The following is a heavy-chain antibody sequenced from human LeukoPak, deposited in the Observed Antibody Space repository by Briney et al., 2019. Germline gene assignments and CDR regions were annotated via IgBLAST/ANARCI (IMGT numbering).Heavy chain of an antibody. J-gene: IGHJ5*02. CDR3: ARLYGDGFDP. Sequence: TSETLSLTCAVYGGSFSGYYWSWIRQPPGKGLGWIGEINHSGSTNYNPSLKSRVTISVDTSKNQFSLKLSSVTAADTAVYYCARLYGDGFDPWGQGTLVTVSS. V-gene: IGHV4-34*01. CDR1: GGSFSGYY. CDR2: INHSGST. D-gene: IGHD4-17*01.